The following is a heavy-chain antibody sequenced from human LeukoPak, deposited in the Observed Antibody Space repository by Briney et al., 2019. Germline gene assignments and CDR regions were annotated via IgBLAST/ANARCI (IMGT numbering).Heavy chain of an antibody. CDR2: IYYSGST. CDR1: GGSINNHY. V-gene: IGHV4-59*11. CDR3: AKIESSGIFGMGPFDS. Sequence: SETLSLTCTVSGGSINNHYWSWIRQPPGKGLEWIGYIYYSGSTNSNPSLKSRITISLDTSKNQFSLKLSSVTAADTAVYYCAKIESSGIFGMGPFDSWGQGTLVTVSS. D-gene: IGHD3-22*01. J-gene: IGHJ4*02.